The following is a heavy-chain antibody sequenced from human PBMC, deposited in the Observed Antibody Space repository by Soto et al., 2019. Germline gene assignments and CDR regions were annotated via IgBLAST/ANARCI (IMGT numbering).Heavy chain of an antibody. CDR1: GYTFTSYD. CDR3: ARAVARGVKTIYYYYGMDV. V-gene: IGHV1-8*01. CDR2: MNPDSGNT. Sequence: ASVKVSCKASGYTFTSYDINWVRQATGQGLEWMGWMNPDSGNTGYAQKFQGRVTITRDTSVSTAYMELSSLRSEDTAVYYCARAVARGVKTIYYYYGMDVWGQGTTVTVSS. J-gene: IGHJ6*02. D-gene: IGHD3-10*01.